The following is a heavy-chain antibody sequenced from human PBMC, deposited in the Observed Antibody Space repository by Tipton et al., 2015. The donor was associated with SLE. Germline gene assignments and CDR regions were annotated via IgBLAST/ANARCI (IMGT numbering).Heavy chain of an antibody. D-gene: IGHD5-12*01. CDR3: ARRHYSGPFDS. CDR2: IFYTGST. V-gene: IGHV4-39*07. CDR1: SDSFGTVGYY. Sequence: TLSLTCSVSSDSFGTVGYYWGWIRQPPGKGLEWIGSIFYTGSTYYNPSLKSRVSFSIDTSKHQFSLKLNSVTAADTAVYYCARRHYSGPFDSWGQGTLVTVSS. J-gene: IGHJ4*02.